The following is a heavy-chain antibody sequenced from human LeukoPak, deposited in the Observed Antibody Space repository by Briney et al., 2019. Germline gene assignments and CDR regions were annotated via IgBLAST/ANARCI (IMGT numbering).Heavy chain of an antibody. CDR3: ARVGGWFPDY. D-gene: IGHD6-19*01. CDR1: GYTFTSYA. V-gene: IGHV1-3*01. CDR2: INAGNGNT. J-gene: IGHJ4*02. Sequence: GASVKVSCKASGYTFTSYAMHWVRQAPGQRLEWMGWINAGNGNTKYSQKFQGRVTMTTDTSTSTAYMELRSLRSDDTAVYYCARVGGWFPDYWGQGTLVTVSS.